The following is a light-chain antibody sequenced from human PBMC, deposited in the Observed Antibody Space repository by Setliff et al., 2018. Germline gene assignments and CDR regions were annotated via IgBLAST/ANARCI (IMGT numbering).Light chain of an antibody. CDR3: AAWGASLSAVV. Sequence: QSALIQPPSASETPGQRVTISCSGGRSNIGSNSVDWYQQFSGTSPKLLIYRDFQRPSGVPDRFSASKSGTSASLAISGLQSEDGADYFCAAWGASLSAVVFGGGTKVTVL. V-gene: IGLV1-44*01. J-gene: IGLJ2*01. CDR2: RDF. CDR1: RSNIGSNS.